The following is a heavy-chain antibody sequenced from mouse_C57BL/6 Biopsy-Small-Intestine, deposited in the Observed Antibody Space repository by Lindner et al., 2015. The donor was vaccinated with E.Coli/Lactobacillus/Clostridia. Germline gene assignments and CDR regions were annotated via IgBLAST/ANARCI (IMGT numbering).Heavy chain of an antibody. CDR1: GYTFTSYG. J-gene: IGHJ1*01. Sequence: SVKVSCKASGYTFTSYGISWVRQAPGQGLEWVGWISAYKGNTNYAKKIQGRVTMTTDTSTNTVYMELRSLRSDDTAVYFCARDYGDPGDYYCGIDVWGQGTTVTVSS. CDR2: ISAYKGNT. V-gene: IGHV1-81*01. CDR3: ARDYGDPGDYYCGIDV. D-gene: IGHD1-1*01.